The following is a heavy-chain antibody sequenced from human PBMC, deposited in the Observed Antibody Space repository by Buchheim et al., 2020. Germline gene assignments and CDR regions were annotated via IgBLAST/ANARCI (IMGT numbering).Heavy chain of an antibody. CDR1: GFTFSSYA. D-gene: IGHD3-22*01. V-gene: IGHV3-30*04. CDR3: ARNYYDSSGYYYINWFDP. J-gene: IGHJ5*02. CDR2: ISYDGSNK. Sequence: QVQLVESGGGVVQPGRSLRLSCAASGFTFSSYAMHWVRQAPGKGLEWVAVISYDGSNKYYADSVKGRFTISRDNSKNTLSLQMNSLRAEDTAVYYCARNYYDSSGYYYINWFDPWGQGTL.